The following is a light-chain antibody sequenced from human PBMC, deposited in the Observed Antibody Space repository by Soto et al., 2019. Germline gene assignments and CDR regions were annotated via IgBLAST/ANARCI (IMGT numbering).Light chain of an antibody. V-gene: IGKV1-5*01. CDR2: DAS. J-gene: IGKJ1*01. CDR3: QQYNSYSRT. Sequence: DIQMTQSPSTLSASVGDRVTSTCRASQSISSWLAWYQQKPGKAPKLLIYDASSLESGVPSRFSGSGSGTEFTHTISSLQPDDFATYYCQQYNSYSRTFGQGTKVEIK. CDR1: QSISSW.